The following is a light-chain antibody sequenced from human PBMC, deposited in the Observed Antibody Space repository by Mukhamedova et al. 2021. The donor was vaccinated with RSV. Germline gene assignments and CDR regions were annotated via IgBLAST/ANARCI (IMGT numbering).Light chain of an antibody. CDR1: SVLYSSNNKNY. Sequence: SVLYSSNNKNYLAWYQQKPGQPPKLLIYWASTRESGVPDRFSGSGSGTDFTLTISSLEPEDFAVYYCQQRSNWPPYTFGQGTKL. CDR3: QQRSNWPPYT. V-gene: IGKV4-1*01. CDR2: WAS. J-gene: IGKJ2*01.